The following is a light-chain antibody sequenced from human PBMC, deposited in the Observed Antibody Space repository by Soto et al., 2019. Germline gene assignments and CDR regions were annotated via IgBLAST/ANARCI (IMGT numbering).Light chain of an antibody. CDR1: QSISSW. CDR2: DAS. CDR3: QQYNSYSYT. Sequence: DIQMTQSPSTLSASVGDRVTITCRASQSISSWLAWYQQKPGKAPKLLIYDASSLESGVPSRFSGSGSGTEFTLTISSLQTDDCATYECQQYNSYSYTFGQGTKLEIK. J-gene: IGKJ2*01. V-gene: IGKV1-5*01.